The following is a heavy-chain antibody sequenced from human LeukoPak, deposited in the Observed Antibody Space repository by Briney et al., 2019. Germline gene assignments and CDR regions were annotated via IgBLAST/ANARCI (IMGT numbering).Heavy chain of an antibody. Sequence: GGSLRLSCAASGFTFSSYAMHWVRQAPGKGLEWVAFIRYDGSNKYYADSVKGRFTISRDNSKNTLYLQMNSLRAEDTAVYYCARELSNCSSTSCLEGNFDYWGQGTLVTVSS. CDR3: ARELSNCSSTSCLEGNFDY. V-gene: IGHV3-30*02. J-gene: IGHJ4*02. CDR2: IRYDGSNK. CDR1: GFTFSSYA. D-gene: IGHD2-2*01.